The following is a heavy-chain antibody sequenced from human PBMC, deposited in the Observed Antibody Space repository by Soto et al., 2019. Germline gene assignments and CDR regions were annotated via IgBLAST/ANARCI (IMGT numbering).Heavy chain of an antibody. J-gene: IGHJ4*02. CDR2: VSYDGSNK. D-gene: IGHD2-15*01. CDR3: AKDRGRYCSGARCYLFDS. CDR1: GVTFNTYA. Sequence: QLQLVQSGGGVVQPGRSLTLSCAASGVTFNTYAMHWVRQAPGKGLEWVAIVSYDGSNKYYADSVKGRFTISRDNSKSTLYLQINSVRAEDTAVYYCAKDRGRYCSGARCYLFDSWGQGTLVTVSS. V-gene: IGHV3-30*04.